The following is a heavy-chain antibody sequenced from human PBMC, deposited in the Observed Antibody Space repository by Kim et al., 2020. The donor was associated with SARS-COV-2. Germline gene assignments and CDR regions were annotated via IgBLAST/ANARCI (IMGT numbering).Heavy chain of an antibody. D-gene: IGHD1-1*01. Sequence: NSAQRVQGRVPMTRDTSIRTAYMELSRLRSDDTSVYYCARAGYGTNNWFDPWGQGTLVTVSS. V-gene: IGHV1-2*02. CDR3: ARAGYGTNNWFDP. J-gene: IGHJ5*02.